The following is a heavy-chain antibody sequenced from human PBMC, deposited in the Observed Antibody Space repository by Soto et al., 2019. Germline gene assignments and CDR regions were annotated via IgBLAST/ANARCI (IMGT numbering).Heavy chain of an antibody. D-gene: IGHD6-19*01. Sequence: PGGSLRLSCAASGFTFSSYGMHWVRQAPGKGLEWVAVISYDGSNKYYADSVKGRFTISRDNSKNTLYLQMNSLRAEDTAVYYCAKETNKQWLATGRAYSYYGMDVWGQGTTFTVSS. V-gene: IGHV3-30*18. CDR1: GFTFSSYG. J-gene: IGHJ6*02. CDR2: ISYDGSNK. CDR3: AKETNKQWLATGRAYSYYGMDV.